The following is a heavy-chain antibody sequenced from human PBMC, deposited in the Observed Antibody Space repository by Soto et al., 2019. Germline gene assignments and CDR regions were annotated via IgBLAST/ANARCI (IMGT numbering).Heavy chain of an antibody. CDR1: GDSVSSASYY. J-gene: IGHJ4*02. Sequence: QVQLQESGPGLVKPSETLSLTCTVSGDSVSSASYYWTWIRQPPGKGLEWIGYIYYSGSTNYNPSLTRRVTISLDTSNNQFSLKLASVTPADTAVYYCARDIRGYSRAFDFWGQGTLVTVSS. V-gene: IGHV4-61*01. CDR3: ARDIRGYSRAFDF. D-gene: IGHD5-18*01. CDR2: IYYSGST.